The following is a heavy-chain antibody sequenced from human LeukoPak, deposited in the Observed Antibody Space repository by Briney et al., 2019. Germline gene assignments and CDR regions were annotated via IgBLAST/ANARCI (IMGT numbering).Heavy chain of an antibody. V-gene: IGHV3-73*01. CDR2: IRSKANSYAT. CDR1: GFTFSGSA. Sequence: GSLRLSCAASGFTFSGSAMHWVRQASGKGLEWVGRIRSKANSYATAYAASVKGRFTISRDDSKNTAYLQMNSLKTEDTAVYYCTRLGYSYAGYWGQGTLVTVSS. D-gene: IGHD5-18*01. J-gene: IGHJ4*02. CDR3: TRLGYSYAGY.